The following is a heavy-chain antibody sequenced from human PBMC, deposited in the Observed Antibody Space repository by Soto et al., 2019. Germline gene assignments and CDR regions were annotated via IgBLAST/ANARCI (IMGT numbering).Heavy chain of an antibody. CDR3: ARRDSSGWYSLDY. D-gene: IGHD6-19*01. CDR1: GFIFSNYP. Sequence: EVQLLESGGGLVQPGGSLRLSCAVSGFIFSNYPMSWVRQAPGKGLEWVSSVSPSGSNTYYGASVKGRFTMSRDNSENRLHLQMNSLRAEDTAVYFCARRDSSGWYSLDYWGQGTLVTVSS. CDR2: VSPSGSNT. J-gene: IGHJ4*02. V-gene: IGHV3-23*01.